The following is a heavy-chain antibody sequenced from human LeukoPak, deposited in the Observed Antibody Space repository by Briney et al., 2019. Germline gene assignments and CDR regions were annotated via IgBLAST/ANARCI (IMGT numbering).Heavy chain of an antibody. CDR3: ARVPTDDFWSGYSLPSYYYYGMDV. CDR2: ISAYNGNT. D-gene: IGHD3-3*01. V-gene: IGHV1-18*01. J-gene: IGHJ6*02. CDR1: GYTFTSYG. Sequence: ASVKVSCKASGYTFTSYGISWVRQAPGRGLGWMGWISAYNGNTNYAQKLQGRVTMTTDTSTSTAYMELRSLRSDDTAVYYCARVPTDDFWSGYSLPSYYYYGMDVWGQGTTVTVSS.